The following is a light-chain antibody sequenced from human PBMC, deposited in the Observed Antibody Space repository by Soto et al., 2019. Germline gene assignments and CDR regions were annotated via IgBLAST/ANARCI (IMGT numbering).Light chain of an antibody. Sequence: DIQMTQSPSSLSASVGDRVTITCRASQSSSNYLNWYQQKPGKAPKLLIYAASNLQSGVPSSFSGSGSETDFTLTIRSLQPEDFATYYCQQSYRAPYTFGQGTKLEIK. CDR3: QQSYRAPYT. J-gene: IGKJ2*01. CDR1: QSSSNY. V-gene: IGKV1-39*01. CDR2: AAS.